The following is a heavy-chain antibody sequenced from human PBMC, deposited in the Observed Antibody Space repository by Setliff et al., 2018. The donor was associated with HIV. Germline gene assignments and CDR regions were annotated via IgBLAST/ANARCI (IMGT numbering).Heavy chain of an antibody. Sequence: TETLSLTCTVSGGSISSSSYYWGWIRQPPGKGLEWIGSIYYSGSTYYNPSLKSRVTISVDTSKNQFSLKLSSVTAADTAVYYCARDNVLLWFGELSDYYGMDVWGQGTTVTVSS. CDR1: GGSISSSSYY. V-gene: IGHV4-39*07. D-gene: IGHD3-10*01. CDR3: ARDNVLLWFGELSDYYGMDV. CDR2: IYYSGST. J-gene: IGHJ6*02.